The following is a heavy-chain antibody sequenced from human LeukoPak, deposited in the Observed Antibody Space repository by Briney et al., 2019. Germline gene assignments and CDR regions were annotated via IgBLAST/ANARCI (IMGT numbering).Heavy chain of an antibody. Sequence: SQTLSLTCAVSGGSISSGGYSWSWIRQPPGKGLEWIASINYSGSTYYNPSLKSRVTISVDTSENQFSLKLSSVTAADAAVYYCARYVVYGSGKYYFDYWGQGTLVTVSS. J-gene: IGHJ4*02. CDR3: ARYVVYGSGKYYFDY. CDR2: INYSGST. V-gene: IGHV4-30-2*03. D-gene: IGHD3-10*01. CDR1: GGSISSGGYS.